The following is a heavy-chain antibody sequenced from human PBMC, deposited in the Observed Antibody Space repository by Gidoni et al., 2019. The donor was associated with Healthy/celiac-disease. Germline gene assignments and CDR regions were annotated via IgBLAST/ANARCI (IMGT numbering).Heavy chain of an antibody. CDR2: TYYCGST. CDR3: ARQDMRGDAAFDI. V-gene: IGHV4-39*01. J-gene: IGHJ3*02. Sequence: QLQLQESGPGLVKPSATLSLTCTVSGGSISSSSYYWGWIRQPPGKGLEWIGSTYYCGSTYYNPSLKSRVTISVETSKNQFSLKLSSVTAADTAVYYCARQDMRGDAAFDIWGQGTMVTVSS. CDR1: GGSISSSSYY. D-gene: IGHD3-10*01.